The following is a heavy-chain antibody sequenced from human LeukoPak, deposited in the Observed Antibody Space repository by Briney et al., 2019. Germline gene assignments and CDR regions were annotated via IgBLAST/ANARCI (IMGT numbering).Heavy chain of an antibody. J-gene: IGHJ4*02. CDR3: ARDAPVAGTEGHFDY. Sequence: KPGGSLRLSCAASGFTFSSYSMNWVRQAPGKGLEWVSSISSSSSYIYYADSVKGRFTISRDNAKNSLYLQMNSLRAEDTAVYYCARDAPVAGTEGHFDYWGQGTLVTVSS. CDR2: ISSSSSYI. D-gene: IGHD6-19*01. V-gene: IGHV3-21*01. CDR1: GFTFSSYS.